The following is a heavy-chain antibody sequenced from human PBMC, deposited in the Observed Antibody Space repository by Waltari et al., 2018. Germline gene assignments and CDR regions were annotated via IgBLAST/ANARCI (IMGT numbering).Heavy chain of an antibody. CDR3: ARGGYCSSTSCYRWFDP. CDR2: IYSSGST. V-gene: IGHV4-4*07. J-gene: IGHJ5*02. CDR1: GGSMSGYY. D-gene: IGHD2-2*01. Sequence: QVQLQESGPGLVKPSETLSLTCTVSGGSMSGYYWSWIRQPAGKGLEWIGRIYSSGSTNYNPSLQSRVSMSVDTSKNQFSLRLTSVTAADTAVYYCARGGYCSSTSCYRWFDPWGQGTLVTVSS.